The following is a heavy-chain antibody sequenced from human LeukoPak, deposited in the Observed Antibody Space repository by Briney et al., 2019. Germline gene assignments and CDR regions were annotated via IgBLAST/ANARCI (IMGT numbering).Heavy chain of an antibody. Sequence: SETLSLTCTVSAGSISSYYWTWIRQPAGKGLEWIGRINSSGSTNYNPSLKSRVTLSVDTSKNQLSLKLSSVTAADTAVYYCARGIDYWGQGTLVTVSS. CDR2: INSSGST. D-gene: IGHD3-10*01. CDR1: AGSISSYY. J-gene: IGHJ4*02. CDR3: ARGIDY. V-gene: IGHV4-4*07.